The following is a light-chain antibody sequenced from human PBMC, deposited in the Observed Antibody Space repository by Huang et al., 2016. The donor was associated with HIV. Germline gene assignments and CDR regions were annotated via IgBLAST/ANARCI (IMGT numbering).Light chain of an antibody. J-gene: IGKJ3*01. CDR2: GAS. Sequence: EIIMTQFPATLSLSPGERASQSVGTQSAWYQQKPGQAPRLIIFGASNRATGVPGRISGSGSGTDFTLTISSVQSEDFAVYYCQQYNTSPTTFGPGTRVDVK. CDR1: QSVGTQ. V-gene: IGKV3-15*01. CDR3: QQYNTSPTT.